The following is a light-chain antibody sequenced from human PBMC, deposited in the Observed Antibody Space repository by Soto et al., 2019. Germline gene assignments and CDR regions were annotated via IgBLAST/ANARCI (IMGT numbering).Light chain of an antibody. V-gene: IGLV2-14*01. CDR3: TSYTNRRIYV. CDR1: SSDVGAYNY. Sequence: QSALTQPASVSGSRGQSITISCTGTSSDVGAYNYVSWYQQHPGRAPKLVIYAVSSRPSGVSNRFSGSQSDNTASLTISGLQAEDEADYYCTSYTNRRIYVFGTGTKVTVL. J-gene: IGLJ1*01. CDR2: AVS.